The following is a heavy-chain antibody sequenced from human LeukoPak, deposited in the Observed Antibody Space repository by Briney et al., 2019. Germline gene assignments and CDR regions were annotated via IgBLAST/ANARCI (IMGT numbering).Heavy chain of an antibody. J-gene: IGHJ4*02. Sequence: SETLSLTCTVSGGSISSYYWSWIRQPPGKGLEWIGYIYYSGSTNYNPSLKSRVTIPVDTSKKQFSLKLSSVTAADMAVYYCARDRSGSSYFDYWGQGTLVTVSS. CDR2: IYYSGST. D-gene: IGHD6-6*01. CDR1: GGSISSYY. V-gene: IGHV4-59*01. CDR3: ARDRSGSSYFDY.